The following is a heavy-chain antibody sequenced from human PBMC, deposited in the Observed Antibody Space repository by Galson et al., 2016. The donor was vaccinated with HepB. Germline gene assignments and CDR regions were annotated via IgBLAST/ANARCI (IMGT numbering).Heavy chain of an antibody. V-gene: IGHV3-23*01. Sequence: SLRLSCAASGFTFTRHGMNWVHQAPVKGLERVSTITGSVASSFYPDYVRGLFTIPRDNSKNTLYLQMTSLRAGDTAIYYCARGSRGTPIDWDLTFSGGSYYSLDYWGQGSLVTVSS. J-gene: IGHJ4*02. CDR1: GFTFTRHG. CDR2: ITGSVASS. D-gene: IGHD1-26*01. CDR3: ARGSRGTPIDWDLTFSGGSYYSLDY.